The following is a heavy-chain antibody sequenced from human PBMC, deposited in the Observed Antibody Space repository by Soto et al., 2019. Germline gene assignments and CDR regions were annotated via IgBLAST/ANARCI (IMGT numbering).Heavy chain of an antibody. CDR3: AKDWPGTRTRGLDC. D-gene: IGHD1-1*01. CDR1: GFTFSNYA. J-gene: IGHJ4*02. V-gene: IGHV3-23*01. Sequence: EVQMLESGGDLVQPGGSLRLSCAASGFTFSNYAMSWVRQAPGKGLEWVSAIGHSGDDTNYADSVKGRFTISRDNSKNTLYLQMNSLGAEATDVYYCAKDWPGTRTRGLDCWGQGTLVTVSS. CDR2: IGHSGDDT.